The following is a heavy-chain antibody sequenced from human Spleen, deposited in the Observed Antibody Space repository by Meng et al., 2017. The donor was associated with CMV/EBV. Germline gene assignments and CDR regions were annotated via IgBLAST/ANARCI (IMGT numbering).Heavy chain of an antibody. CDR1: GYTFTDYY. Sequence: ASVQVSCKASGYTFTDYYIHWVRQAPGQGLEWMGWINSNSGFTIYAQKFQGRVTMTRDTSISTAYMELSSLRSDDTAVYYCARESPYTGYGMDVWGQGTSVTVSS. CDR3: ARESPYTGYGMDV. D-gene: IGHD2-2*02. J-gene: IGHJ6*02. CDR2: INSNSGFT. V-gene: IGHV1-2*02.